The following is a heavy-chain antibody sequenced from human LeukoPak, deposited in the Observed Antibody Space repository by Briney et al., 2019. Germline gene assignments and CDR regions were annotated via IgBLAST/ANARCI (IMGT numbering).Heavy chain of an antibody. Sequence: GGSLRLSCEGSGFTFGDDGMSWVRQAPGKGAEWGAGISWNSDGTGYPDSVKGRFAISRDNAKNSLYLQMTSLRVEDPALYYCARDRRGITGTEWFAPWGQGTLVTVSS. CDR2: ISWNSDGT. D-gene: IGHD1-20*01. CDR1: GFTFGDDG. CDR3: ARDRRGITGTEWFAP. V-gene: IGHV3-20*04. J-gene: IGHJ5*02.